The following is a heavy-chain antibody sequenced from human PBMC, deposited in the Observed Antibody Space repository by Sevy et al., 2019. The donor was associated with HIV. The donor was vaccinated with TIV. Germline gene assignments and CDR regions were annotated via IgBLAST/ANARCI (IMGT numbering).Heavy chain of an antibody. D-gene: IGHD6-19*01. CDR3: AREQWLGYFDY. Sequence: GSLRLSCAASGFTFRSYGMHWVRQAPGKGLEWVAVIWYDGSNKYYADSVKGRFTISRDNSKNTLYLQMNSLRAEDTAVYYCAREQWLGYFDYWGQGTLVTVSS. J-gene: IGHJ4*02. V-gene: IGHV3-33*01. CDR2: IWYDGSNK. CDR1: GFTFRSYG.